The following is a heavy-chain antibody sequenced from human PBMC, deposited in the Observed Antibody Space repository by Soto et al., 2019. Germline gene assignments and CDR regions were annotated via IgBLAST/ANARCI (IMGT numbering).Heavy chain of an antibody. V-gene: IGHV1-2*02. CDR1: GYTFTGYY. CDR3: ARKMVRGVIPSPFDY. CDR2: INPNSGGT. J-gene: IGHJ4*02. D-gene: IGHD3-10*01. Sequence: GASVKVSCKASGYTFTGYYMHWVRQAPGQGLEWMGWINPNSGGTNYAQKFQGRVTMTRDTSISTAYMELSRLRSDDTAVYYCARKMVRGVIPSPFDYWGQGTLVTVSS.